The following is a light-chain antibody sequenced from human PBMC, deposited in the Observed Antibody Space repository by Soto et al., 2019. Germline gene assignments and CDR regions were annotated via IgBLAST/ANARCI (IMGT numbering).Light chain of an antibody. Sequence: DIVMTQSPLSLPVTPGEPAYISCRSSQSLLDATGNNLLDWYLQKPGQSPQLLIHLGSNRASGVPDRFSGSGSGTDFTLQISRVEAEDVGVYYCMQALQTPRTFGQGTKVEIK. CDR1: QSLLDATGNNL. V-gene: IGKV2-28*01. J-gene: IGKJ1*01. CDR3: MQALQTPRT. CDR2: LGS.